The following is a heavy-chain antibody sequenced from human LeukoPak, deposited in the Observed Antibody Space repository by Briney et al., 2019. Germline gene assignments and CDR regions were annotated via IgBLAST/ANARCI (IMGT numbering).Heavy chain of an antibody. D-gene: IGHD5-12*01. V-gene: IGHV1-24*01. CDR1: GYTLTELS. CDR3: ATSVGRGYSGYDFDY. J-gene: IGHJ4*02. CDR2: FDPEDGET. Sequence: ASVKVSCKVSGYTLTELSMHWVRQAPGKGLEWMGGFDPEDGETIYAQKFQGRVTMTEDTSTDTAYMELSSPRSEDTAVYYCATSVGRGYSGYDFDYWGQGTLVTVSS.